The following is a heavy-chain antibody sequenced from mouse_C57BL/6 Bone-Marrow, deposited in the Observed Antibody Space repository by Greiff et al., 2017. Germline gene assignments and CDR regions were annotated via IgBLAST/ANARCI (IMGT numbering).Heavy chain of an antibody. CDR2: IFPGSGST. V-gene: IGHV1-75*01. Sequence: QVQLQQSGPELVKPGASVKISCKASGYTFTDYYINWVKQRPGQGLEWIGWIFPGSGSTYSNEKFKGKATLTVDKSSGTAYMLLSSLTSEDSAVYFCARSPFCDDWFAYWGRGTLVTVTA. CDR1: GYTFTDYY. J-gene: IGHJ3*01. CDR3: ARSPFCDDWFAY.